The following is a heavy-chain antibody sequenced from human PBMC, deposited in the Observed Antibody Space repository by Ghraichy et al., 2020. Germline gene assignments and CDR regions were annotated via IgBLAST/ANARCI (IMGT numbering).Heavy chain of an antibody. CDR3: AKRPEQYGLFDY. D-gene: IGHD1-14*01. CDR1: GFTFRNYA. CDR2: ISGGGGGT. J-gene: IGHJ4*02. Sequence: GGSLRLSCTASGFTFRNYAMCWVRQAPGKGLEWVSTISGGGGGTYYADSVKGRFTVSRDNSKNTLYLQMNSLRVEDTAVFYCAKRPEQYGLFDYWGQGTLVTVSS. V-gene: IGHV3-23*01.